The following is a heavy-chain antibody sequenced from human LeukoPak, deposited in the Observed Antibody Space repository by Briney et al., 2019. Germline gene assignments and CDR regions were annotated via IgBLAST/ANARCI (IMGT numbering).Heavy chain of an antibody. J-gene: IGHJ4*02. D-gene: IGHD5-12*01. Sequence: SVKVSCKASGGTFSSYAISWVRQAPGQGLEWMGGIIPIFGIANYAQKFQGRVTITADKSTSTAYMELSSLRSEDTAVYYCARGYSGYDGYFDYWGQGTLVTVSS. CDR2: IIPIFGIA. CDR3: ARGYSGYDGYFDY. CDR1: GGTFSSYA. V-gene: IGHV1-69*10.